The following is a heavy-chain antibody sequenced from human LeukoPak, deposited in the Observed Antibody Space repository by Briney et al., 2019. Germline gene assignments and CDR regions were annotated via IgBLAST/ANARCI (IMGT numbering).Heavy chain of an antibody. V-gene: IGHV1-18*04. CDR1: GYTFTNYH. CDR3: ARGGGSYTDY. D-gene: IGHD1-26*01. Sequence: VASVEVSCKASGYTFTNYHMHWGRQAPGQGLEWMGWISAYNGNTNYAQKLQGRVTMTTDTSTSTAYMELRSLRSDDTAVYYCARGGGSYTDYWGQGTLVTVSS. J-gene: IGHJ4*02. CDR2: ISAYNGNT.